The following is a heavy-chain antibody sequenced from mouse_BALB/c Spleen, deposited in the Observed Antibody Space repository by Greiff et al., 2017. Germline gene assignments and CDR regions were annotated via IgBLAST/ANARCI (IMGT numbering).Heavy chain of an antibody. V-gene: IGHV5-9-4*01. CDR1: GFTFSSYA. CDR2: ISSGGSYT. D-gene: IGHD1-1*01. J-gene: IGHJ3*01. CDR3: ARDHDYGSSYVFAY. Sequence: DVKLQESGGGLVKPGGSLKLSCAASGFTFSSYAMSWVRQSPEKRLEWVAEISSGGSYTYYPDTVTGRFTISRDNAKNTLYLEMSSLRSEDTAMYYCARDHDYGSSYVFAYWGQGTLVTVSA.